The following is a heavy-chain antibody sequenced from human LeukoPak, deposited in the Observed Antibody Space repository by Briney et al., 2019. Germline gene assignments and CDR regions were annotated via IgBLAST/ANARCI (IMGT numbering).Heavy chain of an antibody. CDR3: ARDLGYYYDSSGLVDY. CDR1: GFTFSSYN. D-gene: IGHD3-22*01. J-gene: IGHJ4*02. V-gene: IGHV3-21*01. CDR2: ISSSSDYI. Sequence: GGSLRLSCAASGFTFSSYNMNWVRQAPGKGLEWVSSISSSSDYIYYADSVKGRFTISRDNAKNSLYLQMNSLRAEDTAVYYCARDLGYYYDSSGLVDYWGQGTLVTVSS.